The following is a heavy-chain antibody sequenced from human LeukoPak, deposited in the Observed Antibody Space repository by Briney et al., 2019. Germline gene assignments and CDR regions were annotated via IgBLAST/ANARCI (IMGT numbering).Heavy chain of an antibody. CDR2: ISSTDAGT. CDR3: AKAPVTSCRGAYCYPFDY. J-gene: IGHJ4*02. CDR1: GFTFSSYG. D-gene: IGHD2-21*01. Sequence: GGSLRLSCAASGFTFSSYGIHWVRQAPGKGLEWVSAISSTDAGTYHADSVRGRFTISRDSSKNTLYLQMNSLRAEDAAVYYCAKAPVTSCRGAYCYPFDYWGQGTLVTVSS. V-gene: IGHV3-23*01.